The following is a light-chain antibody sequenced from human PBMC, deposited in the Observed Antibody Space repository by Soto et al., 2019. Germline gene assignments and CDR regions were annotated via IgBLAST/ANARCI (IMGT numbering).Light chain of an antibody. V-gene: IGKV3-11*01. CDR2: DAS. CDR1: QSISSH. Sequence: EILLTQSPATLSLSPGERATLSCRASQSISSHLAWYQQKPGQAPRLLMYDASNRATGIPARFSGGGSGTDFTLTISSLEPEDLAVDYCQQRNNWPRTVGGGTNVEI. CDR3: QQRNNWPRT. J-gene: IGKJ4*02.